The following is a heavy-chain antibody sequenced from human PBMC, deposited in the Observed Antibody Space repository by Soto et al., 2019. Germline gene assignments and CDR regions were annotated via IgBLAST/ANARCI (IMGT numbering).Heavy chain of an antibody. Sequence: SETLSLTCTVSGDSISSGTPYYWSWIRQHPGKGLEWIGYIFYSGSTSYNSSLESRLTISLDTSKSQFSLELSSVTAADTAVYYCARRRLSGEYDYWGQGALVTVSS. CDR3: ARRRLSGEYDY. D-gene: IGHD3-10*01. V-gene: IGHV4-31*03. CDR2: IFYSGST. J-gene: IGHJ4*02. CDR1: GDSISSGTPYY.